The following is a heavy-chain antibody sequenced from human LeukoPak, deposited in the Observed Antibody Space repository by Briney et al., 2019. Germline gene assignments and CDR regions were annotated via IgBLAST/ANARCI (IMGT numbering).Heavy chain of an antibody. D-gene: IGHD1-1*01. CDR2: IIPIRNIP. V-gene: IGHV1-69*04. CDR3: AREKMEVGYYGLDV. Sequence: SVKVSCKASGGTFDNSAINWERQAPGQGLEWMGRIIPIRNIPNYAQKLQGRLKIAADKSTRTAYMEVSRLSSDDGAVYYCAREKMEVGYYGLDVWGQGTTVSVSS. CDR1: GGTFDNSA. J-gene: IGHJ6*02.